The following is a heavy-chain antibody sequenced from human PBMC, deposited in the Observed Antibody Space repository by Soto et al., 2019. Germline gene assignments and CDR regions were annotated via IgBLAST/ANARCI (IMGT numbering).Heavy chain of an antibody. J-gene: IGHJ3*02. Sequence: ASVKVSCKASGYTFTSYYMHWVRQAPGQGLEWMGIINPSGGSTSYAQKFQGRVTMTRDTSTSTVYMELSSLRSEDTAVYYCARDSGSYYVAYVFAIWGQGTMVTVSS. V-gene: IGHV1-46*01. D-gene: IGHD1-26*01. CDR3: ARDSGSYYVAYVFAI. CDR1: GYTFTSYY. CDR2: INPSGGST.